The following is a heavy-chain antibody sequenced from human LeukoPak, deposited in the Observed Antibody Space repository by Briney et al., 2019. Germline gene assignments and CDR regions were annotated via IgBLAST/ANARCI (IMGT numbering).Heavy chain of an antibody. V-gene: IGHV3-33*01. D-gene: IGHD6-19*01. Sequence: PGRSLRLSCAASGFTFSSYDMHWVRQAPGKGLEWVVVIWYDGSNKYYADSVKGQFTISRDNSKNTLYLQMNSLRAEDTAVYYCARDLSSGWSLDYWGQGTLVTVSS. CDR2: IWYDGSNK. CDR1: GFTFSSYD. CDR3: ARDLSSGWSLDY. J-gene: IGHJ4*02.